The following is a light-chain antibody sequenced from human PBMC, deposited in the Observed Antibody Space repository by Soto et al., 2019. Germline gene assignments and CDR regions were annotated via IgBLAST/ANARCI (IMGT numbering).Light chain of an antibody. V-gene: IGKV3-20*01. Sequence: EFVLTQSPGTLSLSPGERVTLSFMASQTVRNNYLAWYQQKPGQAPRLLIYDASSRATGIPDRFSGGGSGTDFTLTISRLEPEDFAVYYCQQFSSYPLTFGGGTKVDIK. CDR1: QTVRNNY. CDR3: QQFSSYPLT. CDR2: DAS. J-gene: IGKJ4*01.